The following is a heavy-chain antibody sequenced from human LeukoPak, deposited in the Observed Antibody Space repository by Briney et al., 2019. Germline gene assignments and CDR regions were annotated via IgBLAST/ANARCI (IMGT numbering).Heavy chain of an antibody. J-gene: IGHJ5*02. Sequence: GASVKVSFKASGYTFTSYGISWVRQAPGQGREWMGWISAYNGNTNYAQKLQGRVTMTTDTSTSTAYMELRSLRSDDTAVYYCARDVDYYVSGSNWFDPWGQGTLVTVS. D-gene: IGHD3-10*01. CDR3: ARDVDYYVSGSNWFDP. CDR1: GYTFTSYG. V-gene: IGHV1-18*04. CDR2: ISAYNGNT.